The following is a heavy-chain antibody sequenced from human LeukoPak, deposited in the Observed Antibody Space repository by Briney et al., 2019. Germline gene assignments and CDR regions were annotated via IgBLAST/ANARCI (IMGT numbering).Heavy chain of an antibody. CDR1: GFTFSDHY. CDR3: ARVGYSNYDYYMDV. CDR2: TRNKANSYTT. V-gene: IGHV3-72*01. Sequence: QPGGSLRLSCAASGFTFSDHYMDWVRQAPGKGLEWVGRTRNKANSYTTEYAASVKGRFTISRDDSKNSLYLQMNSLKTEDTAVYYCARVGYSNYDYYMDVWGKGTTVTVSS. J-gene: IGHJ6*03. D-gene: IGHD4-11*01.